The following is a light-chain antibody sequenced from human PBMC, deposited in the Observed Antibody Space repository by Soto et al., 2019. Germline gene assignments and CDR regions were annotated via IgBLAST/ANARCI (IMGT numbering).Light chain of an antibody. CDR1: QSISIH. Sequence: EIVMTQSPATLSVSPGERATLSCRASQSISIHLAWYQQQPGQGPRLLIYGASTRDTGTPARFSGSGSGTECTLTISSLQSEDFAVYYCQQYDSWPSWTFGQGTKVEIK. J-gene: IGKJ1*01. V-gene: IGKV3-15*01. CDR2: GAS. CDR3: QQYDSWPSWT.